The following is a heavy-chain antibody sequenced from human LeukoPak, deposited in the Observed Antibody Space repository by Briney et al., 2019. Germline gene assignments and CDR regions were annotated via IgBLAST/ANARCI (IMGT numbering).Heavy chain of an antibody. CDR1: GDSVSSNSAA. J-gene: IGHJ6*03. CDR3: ARHKFYYCSGGSCYSSHYYYYMDV. V-gene: IGHV6-1*01. Sequence: SQNLSLTCAISGDSVSSNSAAWNWIRQSPSRGLEWLGRTYYRSKWYSDYAVSVKSRITINPDTSKNQFSLKLSSVTAADTAAYYCARHKFYYCSGGSCYSSHYYYYMDVWGKGTTVTISS. D-gene: IGHD2-15*01. CDR2: TYYRSKWYS.